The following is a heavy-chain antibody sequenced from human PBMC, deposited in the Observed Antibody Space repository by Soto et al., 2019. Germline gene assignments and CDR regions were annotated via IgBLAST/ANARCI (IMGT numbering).Heavy chain of an antibody. V-gene: IGHV3-74*01. CDR3: ARDSRYYYDSSGYYY. Sequence: GGSLILSCAASGFTFSSYWMHWVRQAPGKGLVWVSRINSDGSSTSYADSVKGRFTISRDNAKNTLYLQMNSLRAEDTAVYYCARDSRYYYDSSGYYYWGQGTLVTVSS. J-gene: IGHJ4*02. CDR1: GFTFSSYW. D-gene: IGHD3-22*01. CDR2: INSDGSST.